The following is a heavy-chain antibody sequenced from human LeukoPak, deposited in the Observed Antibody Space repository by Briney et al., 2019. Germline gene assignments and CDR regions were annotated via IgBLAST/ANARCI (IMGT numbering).Heavy chain of an antibody. J-gene: IGHJ4*02. D-gene: IGHD5-12*01. CDR2: ITGSGGST. Sequence: GGSLRLSCTAYGFTFSSFSMSWVRQAPGKGLEWVSAITGSGGSTYYADSVKGRFTISRDNSQNTLFLQMNGLRAEDTAVYYCTARYSGYDIHWGQGTLVTVSS. CDR1: GFTFSSFS. V-gene: IGHV3-23*01. CDR3: TARYSGYDIH.